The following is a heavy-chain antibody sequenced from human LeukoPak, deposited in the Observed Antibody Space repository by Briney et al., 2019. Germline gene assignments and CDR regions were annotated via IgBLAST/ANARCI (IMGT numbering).Heavy chain of an antibody. D-gene: IGHD6-19*01. CDR2: ISSSGSTI. CDR3: ARDLIAVAGTGAFDI. V-gene: IGHV3-48*03. CDR1: GFTFSSYE. Sequence: GGSLRLSCVGSGFTFSSYEMNWVRQAPGKGLEWVSYISSSGSTIYYADSVKGRFTISRDNAKNSLYLQMNSLRAEDTAVYYCARDLIAVAGTGAFDIWGQGTMVTVSS. J-gene: IGHJ3*02.